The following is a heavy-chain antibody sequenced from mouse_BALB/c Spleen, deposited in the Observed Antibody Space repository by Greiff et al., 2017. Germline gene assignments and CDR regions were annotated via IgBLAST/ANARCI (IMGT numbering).Heavy chain of an antibody. Sequence: QVQLQQPGAELVKPGASVKLSCKASGYTFTSYWMHWVKQRPGQGLVWIGEIDPSDSYTNYNQKFKGKATLTVDKSSSTAYMQLSSLTSEDAAVYYCARPSITTVVATDAMDYWGQGTSVTVSS. J-gene: IGHJ4*01. D-gene: IGHD1-1*01. CDR1: GYTFTSYW. V-gene: IGHV1-69*02. CDR2: IDPSDSYT. CDR3: ARPSITTVVATDAMDY.